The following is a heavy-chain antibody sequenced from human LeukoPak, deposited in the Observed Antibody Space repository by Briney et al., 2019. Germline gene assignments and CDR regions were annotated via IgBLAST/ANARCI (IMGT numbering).Heavy chain of an antibody. V-gene: IGHV3-23*01. D-gene: IGHD6-19*01. CDR3: AKEQWLGKMNYFDY. CDR1: GFTFSIYA. J-gene: IGHJ4*02. CDR2: ISGSGSGYST. Sequence: PGGSLRLSCAASGFTFSIYAMSWVRQAPGKGLEWVSSISGSGSGYSTYYADSVKGRFTISRDTSKNTLYLQMNSLRAEDTAVYYCAKEQWLGKMNYFDYWGQGTLVTVSS.